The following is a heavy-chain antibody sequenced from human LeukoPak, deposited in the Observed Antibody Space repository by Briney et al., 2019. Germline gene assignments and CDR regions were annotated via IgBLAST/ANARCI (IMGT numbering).Heavy chain of an antibody. D-gene: IGHD3-10*01. CDR2: ISGSGGST. J-gene: IGHJ4*02. V-gene: IGHV3-23*01. CDR3: AKEMYYYGSGSSSDY. Sequence: GGPLRLSCAASGFTFSNYGMSWVRQAPGKGLEWVSGISGSGGSTYYADSVKGRLTISRDNSKNTLYLQMNSLTAEDTAVFYCAKEMYYYGSGSSSDYWGQGTLVTVSS. CDR1: GFTFSNYG.